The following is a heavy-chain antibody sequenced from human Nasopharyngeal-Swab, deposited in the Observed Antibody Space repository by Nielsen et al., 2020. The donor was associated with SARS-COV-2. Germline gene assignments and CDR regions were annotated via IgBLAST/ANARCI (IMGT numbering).Heavy chain of an antibody. J-gene: IGHJ6*03. CDR1: GGTFSSYA. V-gene: IGHV1-69*06. D-gene: IGHD6-13*01. CDR3: ARGRAIAAAPTGYYYYYMDV. Sequence: SVKVSCKASGGTFSSYAISWVRQAPGQGLEWMGGIIPIFGTANYAQKFQGRVTITADKSTSTAYMELSSLRSEDTAVYYCARGRAIAAAPTGYYYYYMDVWGKGTTVTVSS. CDR2: IIPIFGTA.